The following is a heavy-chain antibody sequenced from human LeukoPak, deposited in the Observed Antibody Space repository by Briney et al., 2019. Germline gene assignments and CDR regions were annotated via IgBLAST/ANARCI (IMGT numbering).Heavy chain of an antibody. V-gene: IGHV3-49*04. J-gene: IGHJ4*02. Sequence: GGSLRLSCTASGFTFGDFAMSRVRQAPGKGLEWVGFIRTKAYGGTTEYAASVKGRFTISRDDSKSIAYLQMNSLKTEDTAVYYCTRGRGYTYGYCFDYWGQGTLVTVSS. CDR3: TRGRGYTYGYCFDY. CDR1: GFTFGDFA. D-gene: IGHD5-18*01. CDR2: IRTKAYGGTT.